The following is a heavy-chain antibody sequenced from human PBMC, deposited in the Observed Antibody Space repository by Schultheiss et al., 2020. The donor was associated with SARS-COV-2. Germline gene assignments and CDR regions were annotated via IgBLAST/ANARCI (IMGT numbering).Heavy chain of an antibody. CDR3: ARTGYGENGMDV. CDR1: GFTFSSYA. V-gene: IGHV3-30*07. J-gene: IGHJ6*04. CDR2: IWYDGSNK. Sequence: GGSLRLSCAASGFTFSSYAMHWVRQAPGKGLEWVAVIWYDGSNKYYADSVKGRFTISRDNSKNTLYLQMNSLKTEDTAVYYCARTGYGENGMDVWGKGTTVTVSS. D-gene: IGHD4-17*01.